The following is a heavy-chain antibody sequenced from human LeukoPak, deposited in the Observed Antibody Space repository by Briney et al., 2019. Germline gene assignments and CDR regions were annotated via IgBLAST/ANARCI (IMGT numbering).Heavy chain of an antibody. CDR2: IYTSGST. Sequence: PSETLSLTCTVSGGSISSGSYYWSWIRQPAGKGLEWIGRIYTSGSTNYNPSLKSRVTISVDTSKNQFSLKLSSVTAADTAVYYCASSDYYDSSGYYPDYWGQGTLVTVSS. V-gene: IGHV4-61*02. D-gene: IGHD3-22*01. CDR3: ASSDYYDSSGYYPDY. CDR1: GGSISSGSYY. J-gene: IGHJ4*02.